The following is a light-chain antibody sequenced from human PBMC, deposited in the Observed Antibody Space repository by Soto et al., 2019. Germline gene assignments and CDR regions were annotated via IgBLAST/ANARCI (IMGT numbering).Light chain of an antibody. Sequence: EIVLTQFRGTLSLSPGDRATLSCRASQSVPSYLAWYQQKPGQAPRLLVYDISNRATGIPARFTGSGSGTDFTLTISSLEPEDSAVYYWQQRNAWPRNTFGQGTKLEI. CDR3: QQRNAWPRNT. CDR1: QSVPSY. V-gene: IGKV3-11*01. J-gene: IGKJ2*01. CDR2: DIS.